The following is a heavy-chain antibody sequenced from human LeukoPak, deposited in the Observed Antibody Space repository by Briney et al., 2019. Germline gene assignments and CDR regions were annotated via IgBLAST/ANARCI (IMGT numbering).Heavy chain of an antibody. Sequence: GGSLRLSCAASGFTFSSYAMHWVRQAPGKGLEWVAVISYDGSNKYYADSVKGRFTISRDNSKNTLYLQMNSLRAEDTAVYYCARNMRVSVAPFDYWGQGTLVTVSS. CDR2: ISYDGSNK. J-gene: IGHJ4*02. V-gene: IGHV3-30-3*01. CDR1: GFTFSSYA. D-gene: IGHD6-13*01. CDR3: ARNMRVSVAPFDY.